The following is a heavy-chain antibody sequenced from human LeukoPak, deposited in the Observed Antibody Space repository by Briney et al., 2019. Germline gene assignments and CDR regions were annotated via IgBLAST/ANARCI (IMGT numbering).Heavy chain of an antibody. J-gene: IGHJ4*02. D-gene: IGHD1-26*01. CDR3: ARDLSSGYSGNYGAFEY. CDR2: ISYDGSNK. CDR1: GFTLSSYA. Sequence: GGSLRLSCAASGFTLSSYAMHWVRQAPGKGLEWVAVISYDGSNKYYADSVKGRFTISRDNSKNTLYLQMNSLRAEDTAVYYCARDLSSGYSGNYGAFEYWGQGTLVIVSS. V-gene: IGHV3-30-3*01.